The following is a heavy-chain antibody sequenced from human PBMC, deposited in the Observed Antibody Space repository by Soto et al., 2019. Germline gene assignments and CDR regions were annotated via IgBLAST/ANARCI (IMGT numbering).Heavy chain of an antibody. D-gene: IGHD1-1*01. CDR2: LNPNTGNS. V-gene: IGHV1-8*01. J-gene: IGHJ4*02. CDR3: ARRAETNGWNGFCAGKYYFDF. Sequence: GASVKVSCKASGYTFTSYDIYWVRQATGQGLEWMGWLNPNTGNSGYAQKFQGRITVTSDTSINTVHMELSSLRSEDTAVYYCARRAETNGWNGFCAGKYYFDFWGQGTLVTVSS. CDR1: GYTFTSYD.